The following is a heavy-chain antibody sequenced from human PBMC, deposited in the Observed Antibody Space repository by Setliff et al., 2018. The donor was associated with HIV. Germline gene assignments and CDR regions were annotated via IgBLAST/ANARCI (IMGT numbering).Heavy chain of an antibody. J-gene: IGHJ4*02. Sequence: SETLSLTCAVSGYSISSGYYWGWIRQLPGKGLEWIGSIYHSGNTNYNPSLKSRVTVSADTSKNQFSLKLTSVTAADTAVYYCARGDPFTDFDSWGQGTLVTVSS. CDR1: GYSISSGYY. CDR3: ARGDPFTDFDS. CDR2: IYHSGNT. V-gene: IGHV4-38-2*01. D-gene: IGHD3-16*01.